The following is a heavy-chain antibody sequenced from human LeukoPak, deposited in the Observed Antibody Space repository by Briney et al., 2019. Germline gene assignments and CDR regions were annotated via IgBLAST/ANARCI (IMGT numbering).Heavy chain of an antibody. D-gene: IGHD3-10*01. J-gene: IGHJ5*02. Sequence: GGSLRLSCAASGFTFSSYAMSWVRQAPGEGLEWVSAISGSGGSTYYADSVKGRFTISRDNSKDTLYLQMNSLRAEDTAVYYCAKDSARLARGEFDPWGQGTLVTVSS. CDR2: ISGSGGST. CDR1: GFTFSSYA. CDR3: AKDSARLARGEFDP. V-gene: IGHV3-23*01.